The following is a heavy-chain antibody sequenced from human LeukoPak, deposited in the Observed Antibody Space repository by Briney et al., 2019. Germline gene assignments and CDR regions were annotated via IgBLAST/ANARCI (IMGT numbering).Heavy chain of an antibody. CDR1: GGTFSSYA. D-gene: IGHD6-13*01. Sequence: VASVKVSCKASGGTFSSYAISWVRQAPGQGLEWMGRIIPILGIANYAQKFQGRVTITADKSTSTAYMELSSLRSEDTAVYYCARYPPSYRSSSWYYFDYWGQGTLVTVSS. V-gene: IGHV1-69*04. CDR2: IIPILGIA. CDR3: ARYPPSYRSSSWYYFDY. J-gene: IGHJ4*02.